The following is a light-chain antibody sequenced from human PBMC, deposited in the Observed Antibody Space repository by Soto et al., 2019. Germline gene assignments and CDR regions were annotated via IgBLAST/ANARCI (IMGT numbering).Light chain of an antibody. J-gene: IGKJ4*01. CDR1: QSVNSN. V-gene: IGKV3-15*01. CDR3: QQYNNCPLT. Sequence: EIVMTQSPATLSVSPGERVTLSCRASQSVNSNLAWYQQKPGQAPRLLIYDVFTRATGIPARFSGSGSGTEFTLTISSLQSEDFAIYYCQQYNNCPLTFGGGTKVEIK. CDR2: DVF.